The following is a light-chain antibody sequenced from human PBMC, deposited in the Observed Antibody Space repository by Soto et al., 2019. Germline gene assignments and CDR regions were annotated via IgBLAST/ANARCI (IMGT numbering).Light chain of an antibody. V-gene: IGKV3-15*01. CDR2: GAS. CDR3: QQYNSWPPIT. J-gene: IGKJ5*01. CDR1: QSVSSN. Sequence: ENVFTQSPGTLSLSPGERATLSCRASQSVSSNNLAWYQQKPGQAPRLLIYGASSRATGVPARFSGGGSGTEFTPTISSLQSEDFVVYYCQQYNSWPPITFGQGTRLEIK.